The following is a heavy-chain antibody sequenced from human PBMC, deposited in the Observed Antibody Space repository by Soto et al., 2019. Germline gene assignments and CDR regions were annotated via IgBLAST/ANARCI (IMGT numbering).Heavy chain of an antibody. V-gene: IGHV3-23*01. CDR1: GFTFSSYA. J-gene: IGHJ5*02. CDR2: ISGSGGRT. CDR3: AKDLTYNYGSGSYH. Sequence: LRLCCAASGFTFSSYAMSWVRQAPGKGLGWVSAISGSGGRTYYADSVKGRFTISRDNSKNTLYLQMNSLRAEDTAVYYWAKDLTYNYGSGSYHWGQGTLVTGSS. D-gene: IGHD3-10*01.